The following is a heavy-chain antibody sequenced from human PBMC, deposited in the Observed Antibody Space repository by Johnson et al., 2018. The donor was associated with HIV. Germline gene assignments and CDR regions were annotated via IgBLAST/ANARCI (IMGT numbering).Heavy chain of an antibody. D-gene: IGHD5-18*01. CDR2: TSYASTTN. V-gene: IGHV3-30*04. CDR1: RYTYSSYA. Sequence: QVQLVESAGGVVQPGRSLRLPCPASRYTYSSYAMHWVLQAPVQGLEWEAVTSYASTTNSYADSVRGRFTISRDNSNNTLYLQMNSLRVEDTAVYYCARINVDTTFYRAFDIWGQGTMVTVSS. J-gene: IGHJ3*02. CDR3: ARINVDTTFYRAFDI.